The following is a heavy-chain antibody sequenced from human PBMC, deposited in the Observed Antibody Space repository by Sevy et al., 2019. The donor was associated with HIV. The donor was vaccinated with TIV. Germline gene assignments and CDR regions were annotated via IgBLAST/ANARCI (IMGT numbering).Heavy chain of an antibody. Sequence: GGSLRLSCAASRFTFSDYYMSWIRQAPGKGLEWVGRIKSKTDGGTTDYAAPVKGRFTISRDDSKNTLYLQMNSLKTEDTAVYYCTTDPTWYYDFWSDLDAFDIWGQGTMVTVSS. J-gene: IGHJ3*02. CDR3: TTDPTWYYDFWSDLDAFDI. CDR2: IKSKTDGGTT. D-gene: IGHD3-3*01. V-gene: IGHV3-15*01. CDR1: RFTFSDYY.